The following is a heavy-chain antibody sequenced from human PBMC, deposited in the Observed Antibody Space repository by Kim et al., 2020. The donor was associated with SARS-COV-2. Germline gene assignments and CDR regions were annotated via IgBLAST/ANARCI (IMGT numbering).Heavy chain of an antibody. Sequence: NPSLKSRVTISVDTSKNQFSLKLSSVTAADTAVYYCARRNYDFWSGYFDYWGQGTLVTVSS. J-gene: IGHJ4*02. CDR3: ARRNYDFWSGYFDY. V-gene: IGHV4-4*09. D-gene: IGHD3-3*01.